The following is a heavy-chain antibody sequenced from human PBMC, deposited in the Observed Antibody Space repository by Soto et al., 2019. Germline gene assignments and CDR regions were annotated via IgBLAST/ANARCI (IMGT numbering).Heavy chain of an antibody. J-gene: IGHJ4*02. Sequence: GGSLRLSCVASGFTFSSYAMSWVRQAPGKGLEWVSAISGSGGSTYYADSVKGRFTISRDNSKNTLYLQMNSLRAEDTAVYYCAKGDDFWSGYYDSWGQGTLVTVSS. D-gene: IGHD3-3*01. CDR1: GFTFSSYA. V-gene: IGHV3-23*01. CDR2: ISGSGGST. CDR3: AKGDDFWSGYYDS.